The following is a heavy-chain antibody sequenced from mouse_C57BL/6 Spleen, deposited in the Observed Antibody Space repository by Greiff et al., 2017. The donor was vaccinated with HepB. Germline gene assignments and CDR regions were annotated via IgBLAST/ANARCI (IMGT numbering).Heavy chain of an antibody. D-gene: IGHD1-1*01. V-gene: IGHV5-17*01. J-gene: IGHJ4*01. Sequence: EVHLVESGGGLVKPGGSLKLSCAASGFTFSDYGMHWVRQAPEKGLEWVAYISSGSSTIYYADTVKGRFTISRDNAKNTLFLQMTSLRSEDTAMYYWARAGDYSYYYAMDYWGQGTSVTVSS. CDR3: ARAGDYSYYYAMDY. CDR2: ISSGSSTI. CDR1: GFTFSDYG.